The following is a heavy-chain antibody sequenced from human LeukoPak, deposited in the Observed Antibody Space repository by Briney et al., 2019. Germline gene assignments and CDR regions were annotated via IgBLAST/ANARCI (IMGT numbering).Heavy chain of an antibody. Sequence: GGSLRLSCAASGFTFSDYYMSWIRQAPGKGLEWVSYISSSVSTIYYADSVKGRFTISRDNAKNSLYLQMNSLRAEDTAVYYRARDRCSSTSCSYGMDVWGQGTTVTVCS. D-gene: IGHD2-2*01. V-gene: IGHV3-11*01. CDR1: GFTFSDYY. CDR2: ISSSVSTI. J-gene: IGHJ6*02. CDR3: ARDRCSSTSCSYGMDV.